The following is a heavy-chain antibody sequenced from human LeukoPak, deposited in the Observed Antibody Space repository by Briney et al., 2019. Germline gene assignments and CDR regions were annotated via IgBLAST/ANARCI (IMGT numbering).Heavy chain of an antibody. D-gene: IGHD6-13*01. V-gene: IGHV3-23*01. J-gene: IGHJ4*02. CDR2: ISGSGGST. CDR1: GFTLSSYA. CDR3: ATSEQQLDYFDY. Sequence: GGSLRLSCAASGFTLSSYAMSWVRQAPGKGLEWVSAISGSGGSTYYADSVKGRFTISRDNSKNTLYLQMNSLRAEDTAVYYCATSEQQLDYFDYWGQGTLVTVSS.